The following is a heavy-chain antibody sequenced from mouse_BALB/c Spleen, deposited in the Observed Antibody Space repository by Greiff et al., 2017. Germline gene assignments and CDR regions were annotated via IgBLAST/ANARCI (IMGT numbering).Heavy chain of an antibody. V-gene: IGHV1S81*02. CDR1: GYTFTSYW. Sequence: QVQLQQSGAELVKPGASVKLSCKASGYTFTSYWMHWVQQRPGQGLEWIGEINPSNGRTNYNEKFKSKATLTVDKSASTAYMQLSSRTSEDSAVYYCARSPYGYDAMDYWGQGTSVTVSS. D-gene: IGHD1-1*02. J-gene: IGHJ4*01. CDR3: ARSPYGYDAMDY. CDR2: INPSNGRT.